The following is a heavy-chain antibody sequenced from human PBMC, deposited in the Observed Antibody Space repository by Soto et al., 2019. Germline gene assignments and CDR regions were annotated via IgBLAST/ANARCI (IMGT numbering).Heavy chain of an antibody. Sequence: PGGSLRLSCTASGFTFGNYAMSWVRQAPGKGLEWVSTMSGGGAITDYADSVKGRFTISRDNSKNTLYLEMDSLRAEDTAVYYCTKLRTITTGASDCWGQGTLVTVSS. CDR3: TKLRTITTGASDC. CDR1: GFTFGNYA. V-gene: IGHV3-23*01. J-gene: IGHJ4*02. CDR2: MSGGGAIT. D-gene: IGHD1-1*01.